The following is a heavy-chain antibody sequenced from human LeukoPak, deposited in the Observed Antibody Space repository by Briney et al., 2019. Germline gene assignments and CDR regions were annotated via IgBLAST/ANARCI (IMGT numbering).Heavy chain of an antibody. J-gene: IGHJ4*02. CDR2: ISGSGGST. CDR3: AKARPSSGWYGDSFDY. CDR1: GFTFSSYA. D-gene: IGHD6-19*01. Sequence: GGSLRLSCAASGFTFSSYAMSWVRQAPGKGLEWVSAISGSGGSTYYADSVKGRFTISRDNSKNTLYLQMNSLRAEDTAVYYCAKARPSSGWYGDSFDYWGQGTLVTVSS. V-gene: IGHV3-23*01.